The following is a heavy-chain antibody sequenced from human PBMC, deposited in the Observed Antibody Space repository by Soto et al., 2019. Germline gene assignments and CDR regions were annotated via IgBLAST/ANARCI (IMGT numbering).Heavy chain of an antibody. Sequence: ATLSLTCAVYGGSFSGYYWSWIRQPPGKGLEWIGEINHSGSTNYNPSLKSRVTISVDTSKNQFSLKLSSVTAADTAVYYCARGGEGAADFDYWGQGTLVTVSS. V-gene: IGHV4-34*01. CDR3: ARGGEGAADFDY. CDR2: INHSGST. D-gene: IGHD1-26*01. J-gene: IGHJ4*02. CDR1: GGSFSGYY.